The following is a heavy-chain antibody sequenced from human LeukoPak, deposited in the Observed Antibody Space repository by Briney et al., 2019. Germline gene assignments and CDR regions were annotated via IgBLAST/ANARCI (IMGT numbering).Heavy chain of an antibody. CDR1: GFTVSTNY. CDR2: IYSDGST. CDR3: ARDSSGCYYFDY. D-gene: IGHD6-19*01. Sequence: GGSLRLSCAASGFTVSTNYMSWVRQAPGKGLEWVSFIYSDGSTYYADSVKGRFTISRDNSKNTLYLQMNSLRAEDTAVYYCARDSSGCYYFDYWGQGTLVTVSS. V-gene: IGHV3-53*01. J-gene: IGHJ4*02.